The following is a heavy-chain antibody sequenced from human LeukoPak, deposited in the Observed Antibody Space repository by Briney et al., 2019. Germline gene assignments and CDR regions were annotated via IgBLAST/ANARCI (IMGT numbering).Heavy chain of an antibody. CDR3: AKLDTDYLIDY. Sequence: GGSLRLSCAASGFTFSSHAMSWVRRAPGKGLEWVSGLIENGATTYYADSVKGRFTISRDNSRNTMHLQMNSLRVEDTAVYYCAKLDTDYLIDYWGQGTLVTVSS. D-gene: IGHD2/OR15-2a*01. CDR2: LIENGATT. CDR1: GFTFSSHA. V-gene: IGHV3-23*01. J-gene: IGHJ4*02.